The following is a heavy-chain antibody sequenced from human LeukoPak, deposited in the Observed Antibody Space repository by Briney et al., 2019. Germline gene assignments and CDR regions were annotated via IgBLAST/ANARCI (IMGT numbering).Heavy chain of an antibody. CDR1: GFTFSSYA. Sequence: GGTLTLSCAASGFTFSSYAMHWVRKAPGTGQERVAVRSYDGGNKYYADSVKGRFTISRDNSKNTVYLQMNSLRAEDTALYYCASGGLSSSWYLHYWGQGTLVTVSS. D-gene: IGHD6-13*01. V-gene: IGHV3-30-3*01. J-gene: IGHJ4*02. CDR2: RSYDGGNK. CDR3: ASGGLSSSWYLHY.